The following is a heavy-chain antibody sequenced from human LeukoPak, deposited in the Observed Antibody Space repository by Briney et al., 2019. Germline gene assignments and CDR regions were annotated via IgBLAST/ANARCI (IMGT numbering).Heavy chain of an antibody. Sequence: SETLSLTCGVYGGSFSGYYWSWIRQPPGKGLEWIGEINHSGSTNYNPSLKSRVTISVDTSKNQFSLKLSSVTAADTAVYYCARGQDYDILTGYLRPFVYWGQGTLVTVSS. V-gene: IGHV4-34*01. CDR3: ARGQDYDILTGYLRPFVY. J-gene: IGHJ4*02. D-gene: IGHD3-9*01. CDR1: GGSFSGYY. CDR2: INHSGST.